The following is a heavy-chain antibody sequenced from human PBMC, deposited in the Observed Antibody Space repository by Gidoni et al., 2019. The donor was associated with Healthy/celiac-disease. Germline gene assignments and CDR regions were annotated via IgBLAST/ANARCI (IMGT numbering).Heavy chain of an antibody. CDR3: ARDKRIYDSSGYLLYYFDY. CDR2: INHSGGST. D-gene: IGHD3-22*01. CDR1: GYTFTSYY. V-gene: IGHV1-46*03. J-gene: IGHJ4*02. Sequence: QVQLVQSGAEVKKPGASVKVSCKASGYTFTSYYMHWVRQAPGQGLEWMGIINHSGGSTSYAQKFQGRVTMTRDTSTSTVYMELSSLRSEETAVYYWARDKRIYDSSGYLLYYFDYWGQGTLVTVSS.